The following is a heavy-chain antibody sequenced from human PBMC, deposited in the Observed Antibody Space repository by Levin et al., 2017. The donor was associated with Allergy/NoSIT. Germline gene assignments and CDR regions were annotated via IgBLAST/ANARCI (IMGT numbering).Heavy chain of an antibody. J-gene: IGHJ6*02. Sequence: GGSLRLSCAASGFTFTSFWMTWVRQAPGKGLEWVANIERDGSETYYVDSVKGRFTISRDNAKNSVYLQMNSRRVDVTAVYYCAREEGWGYHYGMDVWGQGTTVTVSS. CDR3: AREEGWGYHYGMDV. V-gene: IGHV3-7*01. CDR2: IERDGSET. CDR1: GFTFTSFW. D-gene: IGHD3-16*02.